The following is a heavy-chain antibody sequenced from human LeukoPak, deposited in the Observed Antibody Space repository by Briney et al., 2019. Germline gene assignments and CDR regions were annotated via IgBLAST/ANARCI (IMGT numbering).Heavy chain of an antibody. CDR3: STDMITFGGVIPFDP. CDR2: MNPNSGNT. D-gene: IGHD3-16*02. V-gene: IGHV1-8*01. CDR1: GYTFTSYD. Sequence: ASVKVSCKASGYTFTSYDINWVRQATGQGLEWMGWMNPNSGNTGYAQKFQGRVTMTRNTYIRTAYMELSSLRSEDTAVYYCSTDMITFGGVIPFDPWGQGTLVTVSS. J-gene: IGHJ5*02.